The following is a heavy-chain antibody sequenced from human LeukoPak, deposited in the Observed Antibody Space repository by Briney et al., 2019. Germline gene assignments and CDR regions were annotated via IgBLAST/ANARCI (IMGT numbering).Heavy chain of an antibody. CDR3: TRGAGWLIDY. J-gene: IGHJ4*02. CDR2: FHNSGTS. V-gene: IGHV4-59*01. Sequence: SSETLSLTCTVSGGSIRSDFWSWIRQSPGKGLEWIGYFHNSGTSTYNPSLKSRVTISADTSKNQFSLKLNSLTTADTAVYYCTRGAGWLIDYWGQGILVTVPS. CDR1: GGSIRSDF. D-gene: IGHD3-16*01.